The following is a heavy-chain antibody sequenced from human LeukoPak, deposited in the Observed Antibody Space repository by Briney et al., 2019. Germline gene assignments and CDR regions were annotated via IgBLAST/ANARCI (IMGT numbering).Heavy chain of an antibody. CDR3: AKWAWDKSFDY. CDR1: GFTFSSYS. Sequence: PGGSLRLSCAASGFTFSSYSMNWVRQAPGKGLEWVSYISSSSSTIYYADSVKGRFTISRDNAKNSLYLQMNSLRAEDTAVYYCAKWAWDKSFDYWGQGTLVTVSS. CDR2: ISSSSSTI. V-gene: IGHV3-48*01. D-gene: IGHD1-26*01. J-gene: IGHJ4*02.